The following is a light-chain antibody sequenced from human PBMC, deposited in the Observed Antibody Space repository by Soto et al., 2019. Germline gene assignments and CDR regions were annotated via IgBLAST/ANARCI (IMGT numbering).Light chain of an antibody. CDR2: AAS. V-gene: IGKV1-17*01. CDR1: QGIRND. CDR3: LQHNSYPWT. J-gene: IGKJ1*01. Sequence: DIQMTQSPSSLSASVGDRVTITCRASQGIRNDLGRYQQKQGKAPKRLIYAASSMQSGVPARFSGSGAGTAVTLTSSSLPPEDFATYYCLQHNSYPWTFGQGTKVEIK.